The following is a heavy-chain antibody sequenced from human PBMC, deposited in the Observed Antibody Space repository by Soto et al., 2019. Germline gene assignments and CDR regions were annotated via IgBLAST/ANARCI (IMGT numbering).Heavy chain of an antibody. D-gene: IGHD3-3*01. J-gene: IGHJ6*02. V-gene: IGHV3-23*01. Sequence: GGSLRLSSAASGFTFSSYAMIWVRQAPGKGLEWVSAISGSGGSTYYADSVKGRFTISRDNSKNTLYLQMNSLRAEDTAVYYCAKADSYYDFWSGYYYYGMDVWGQGTTVTVSS. CDR1: GFTFSSYA. CDR2: ISGSGGST. CDR3: AKADSYYDFWSGYYYYGMDV.